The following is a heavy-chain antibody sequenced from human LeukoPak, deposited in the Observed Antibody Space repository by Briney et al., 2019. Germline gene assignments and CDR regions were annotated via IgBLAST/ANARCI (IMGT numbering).Heavy chain of an antibody. CDR1: GGSISSSSHY. J-gene: IGHJ3*02. CDR3: ARVGQWLVPHDAFDI. Sequence: PSETLSLTCSVSGGSISSSSHYWDWIRQPPGEGLEWIGSIYYSGSTYYNPSLKSRVTISVDTSKNQFSLKLISVTAADTAVYYCARVGQWLVPHDAFDIWGQGTMVTVSS. V-gene: IGHV4-39*07. D-gene: IGHD6-19*01. CDR2: IYYSGST.